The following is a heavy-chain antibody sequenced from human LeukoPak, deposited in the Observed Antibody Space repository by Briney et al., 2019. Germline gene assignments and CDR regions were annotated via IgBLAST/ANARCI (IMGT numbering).Heavy chain of an antibody. Sequence: PSETLSLTCTVSGYSISSGYYWGWIRQPPGKGLEWIGSIYHGGSTYYNPSLKSRVTISVDTSKNQFSLKLSSVTAADTAVYYCARDADLDYDFWSGRYNWFDPWGQGTLVTVSS. CDR3: ARDADLDYDFWSGRYNWFDP. CDR2: IYHGGST. CDR1: GYSISSGYY. J-gene: IGHJ5*02. D-gene: IGHD3-3*01. V-gene: IGHV4-38-2*02.